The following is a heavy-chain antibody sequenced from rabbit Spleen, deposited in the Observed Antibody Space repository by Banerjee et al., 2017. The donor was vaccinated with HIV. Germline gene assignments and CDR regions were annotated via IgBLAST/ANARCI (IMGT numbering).Heavy chain of an antibody. CDR3: ARTYYTGYGL. CDR1: GLYFSSSYW. J-gene: IGHJ4*01. CDR2: IVTGDGNT. D-gene: IGHD7-1*01. Sequence: PETSLTLTCTASGLYFSSSYWICWVRQAPGKGLEWIACIVTGDGNTYYASWAKGRFTISKTSSTTVTLQMTSLTAADTATYFCARTYYTGYGLWGPGTLVTVS. V-gene: IGHV1S45*01.